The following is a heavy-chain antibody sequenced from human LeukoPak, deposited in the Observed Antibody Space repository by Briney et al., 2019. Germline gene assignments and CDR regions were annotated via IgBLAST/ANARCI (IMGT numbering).Heavy chain of an antibody. CDR1: GFTFSSSA. Sequence: GGSLRLSCTASGFTFSSSAMDWVRQAPGKGLEWVSAVSGSGDTTYYTDSVKGRFTISRDNSKNTLYLQMDSLRAEDTAIYYCAKSRSGYALFDYWGQGTLVTVSS. CDR3: AKSRSGYALFDY. CDR2: VSGSGDTT. J-gene: IGHJ4*02. V-gene: IGHV3-23*01. D-gene: IGHD5-12*01.